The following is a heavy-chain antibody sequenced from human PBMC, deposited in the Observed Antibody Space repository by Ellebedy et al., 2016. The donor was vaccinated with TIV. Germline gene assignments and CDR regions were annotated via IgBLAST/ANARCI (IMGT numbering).Heavy chain of an antibody. CDR1: GFNFGGHA. Sequence: SLKISXAASGFNFGGHAMHWVRQAPGKGLEWVSHIRWNSDTIGYADSVKGRFTISRDNARDSLYLQMNSLRAEDTAVYYCTRRGSMFDHWGQGTLVSVSS. J-gene: IGHJ4*02. CDR3: TRRGSMFDH. CDR2: IRWNSDTI. V-gene: IGHV3-9*01.